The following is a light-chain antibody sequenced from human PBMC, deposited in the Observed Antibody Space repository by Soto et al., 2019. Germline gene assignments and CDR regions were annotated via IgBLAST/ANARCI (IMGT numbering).Light chain of an antibody. J-gene: IGKJ1*01. CDR2: DAS. V-gene: IGKV3-11*01. Sequence: IVLTQSPATLSLSPGERATLSCRASQTISSYLLWYQQKPGQAPRLLIYDASNRATGIPARFSGSGSETDFTLTISSLEPEDFAVYYCQQYGSSGTFGQGTKVDI. CDR3: QQYGSSGT. CDR1: QTISSY.